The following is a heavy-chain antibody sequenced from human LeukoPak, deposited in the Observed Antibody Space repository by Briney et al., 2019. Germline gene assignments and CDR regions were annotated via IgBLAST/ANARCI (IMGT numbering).Heavy chain of an antibody. Sequence: GGSLRLSCAASGLTFSSYSMNWVRQAPGKGLEWVSSISSSSSYIYYAVSGKGRFTISRDNAENSLYLQMNSLRAEDTAVYYCASDYGGKRDAFDIWGQGTMVTVSS. CDR2: ISSSSSYI. V-gene: IGHV3-21*01. D-gene: IGHD4-23*01. CDR3: ASDYGGKRDAFDI. CDR1: GLTFSSYS. J-gene: IGHJ3*02.